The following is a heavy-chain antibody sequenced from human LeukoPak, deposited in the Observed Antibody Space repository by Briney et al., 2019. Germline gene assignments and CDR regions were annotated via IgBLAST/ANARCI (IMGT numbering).Heavy chain of an antibody. J-gene: IGHJ5*02. V-gene: IGHV4-34*01. D-gene: IGHD1-26*01. Sequence: TSETLSLTCAVYGGSFSGYYWSWIRQPPGKGLEWIGEINHSGSTNYNPSLKSRVTISVDTSKNQFSLKLSSVTAADTAVYYCARVVGATWFDPWGQGTLVTVSS. CDR3: ARVVGATWFDP. CDR1: GGSFSGYY. CDR2: INHSGST.